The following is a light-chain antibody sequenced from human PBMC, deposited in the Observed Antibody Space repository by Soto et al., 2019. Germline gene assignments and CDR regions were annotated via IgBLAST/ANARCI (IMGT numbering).Light chain of an antibody. CDR2: DAS. CDR3: QQRSKWPPP. V-gene: IGKV3-11*01. Sequence: EGVLTQSPATLSLSPGERATLSCRASQSISTYLAWYQQKPGQAPRLLIYDASRRATGIPARFSGSGSGTDFTLTISSLEPEDFAVYYCQQRSKWPPPFSGGTKVEI. CDR1: QSISTY. J-gene: IGKJ4*01.